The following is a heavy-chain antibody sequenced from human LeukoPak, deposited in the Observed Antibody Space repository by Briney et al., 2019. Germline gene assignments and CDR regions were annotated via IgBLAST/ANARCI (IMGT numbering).Heavy chain of an antibody. CDR1: GGSITSNSYY. D-gene: IGHD2/OR15-2a*01. J-gene: IGHJ4*02. V-gene: IGHV4-39*07. CDR3: ARGNSDFDY. CDR2: IYYSGNT. Sequence: SETLSLTCTVSGGSITSNSYYWGWIRQPPGKGLEWIGSIYYSGNTYYNPSLKSRVSVSVDTSKNQFSLKLSSVTAADTAVYYRARGNSDFDYWGQGTLVTVSS.